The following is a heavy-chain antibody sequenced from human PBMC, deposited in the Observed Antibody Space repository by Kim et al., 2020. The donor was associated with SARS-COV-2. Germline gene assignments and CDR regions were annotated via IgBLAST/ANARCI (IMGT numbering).Heavy chain of an antibody. J-gene: IGHJ6*02. CDR3: ARDVGATDLASYYYYGMDV. CDR2: IYYSGST. D-gene: IGHD1-26*01. CDR1: GGSVSSGSYY. Sequence: SETLSLTCTVSGGSVSSGSYYWSWIRQPPGKGLEWIGYIYYSGSTNYNPSLKSRVTISVDTSKNQFSLKLSSVTAADTAVYYCARDVGATDLASYYYYGMDVWGQGTTVTVSS. V-gene: IGHV4-61*01.